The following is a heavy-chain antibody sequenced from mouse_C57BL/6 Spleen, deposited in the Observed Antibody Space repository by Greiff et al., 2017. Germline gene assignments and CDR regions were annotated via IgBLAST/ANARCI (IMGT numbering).Heavy chain of an antibody. CDR3: ARDSNWYYFDY. CDR2: INYDGSST. CDR1: GFTFSDYY. V-gene: IGHV5-16*01. Sequence: EVMLVESEGGLVQPGSSMKLSCTASGFTFSDYYMAWVRQVPEKGLEWVANINYDGSSTYYLDSLKSRFIISRDNAKNILYLQMSSLKSEDTATYYCARDSNWYYFDYWGKGTTLTVSS. J-gene: IGHJ2*01. D-gene: IGHD4-1*01.